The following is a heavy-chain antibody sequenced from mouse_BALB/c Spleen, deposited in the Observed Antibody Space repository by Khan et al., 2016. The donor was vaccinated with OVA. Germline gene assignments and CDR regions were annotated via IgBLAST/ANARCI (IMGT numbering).Heavy chain of an antibody. J-gene: IGHJ4*01. CDR1: GFTFSSYG. V-gene: IGHV5-6*01. D-gene: IGHD2-9*01. CDR3: TSAYYGNDYYAMDN. Sequence: EVELVESGGDLVKPGGSLKLSCAASGFTFSSYGMSWVRQTPDKRLEWVASISRGGGYTYYADSVKGRFTISRDNAKNTLYLQMSSLKSEDTAMFYCTSAYYGNDYYAMDNWGQGTSVTVSS. CDR2: ISRGGGYT.